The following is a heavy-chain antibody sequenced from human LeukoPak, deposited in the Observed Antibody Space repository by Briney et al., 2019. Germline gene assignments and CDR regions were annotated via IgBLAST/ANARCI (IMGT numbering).Heavy chain of an antibody. V-gene: IGHV3-74*01. CDR1: GFTFSSYW. CDR2: INTDGSST. Sequence: GGSLRLSCAASGFTFSSYWMHWVRQAPGKGLVWVSRINTDGSSTTYADSVKGRFTTSRDNAKNTLHLQMNSLRAEDTAVYYCARGYSSSYRIDYWGQGTLVTVSS. D-gene: IGHD6-6*01. CDR3: ARGYSSSYRIDY. J-gene: IGHJ4*02.